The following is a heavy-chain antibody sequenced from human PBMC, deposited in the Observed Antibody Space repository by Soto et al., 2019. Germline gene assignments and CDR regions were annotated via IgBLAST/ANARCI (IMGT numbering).Heavy chain of an antibody. V-gene: IGHV3-23*01. CDR1: GFTFSAYA. CDR2: ISGSGTST. J-gene: IGHJ3*02. D-gene: IGHD3-9*01. Sequence: GGSLRLSCAASGFTFSAYAMSWVRQAPGEGLDWLSTISGSGTSTYYADSVKGRFTISRDNSKNTLYLQMNSLRAEDTAVYYCAKGLNYDILSAYEREGAFDIWGQGKMVTVSS. CDR3: AKGLNYDILSAYEREGAFDI.